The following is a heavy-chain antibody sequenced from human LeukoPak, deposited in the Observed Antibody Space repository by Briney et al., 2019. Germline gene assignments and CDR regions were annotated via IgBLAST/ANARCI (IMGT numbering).Heavy chain of an antibody. CDR1: GYSFIDYY. J-gene: IGHJ4*02. V-gene: IGHV1-2*02. CDR2: INPKNGGT. CDR3: ARDMMQGVMGY. D-gene: IGHD3-16*01. Sequence: GASVNVSCKASGYSFIDYYIQWVRQAPGQGLEWVGWINPKNGGTHYAQNFRGRVTMTSDTPISTLYMELTTLRSDDTAVFYCARDMMQGVMGYWGQGTLVTVSS.